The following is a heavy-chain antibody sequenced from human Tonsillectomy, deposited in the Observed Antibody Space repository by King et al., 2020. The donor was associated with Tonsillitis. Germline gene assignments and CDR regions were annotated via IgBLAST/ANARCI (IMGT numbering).Heavy chain of an antibody. D-gene: IGHD3-22*01. CDR2: IYWDDDK. J-gene: IGHJ5*02. CDR1: GFSLSTSGVG. V-gene: IGHV2-5*02. CDR3: AHAPYYYDTSGYYFNLFDP. Sequence: ITLQESGPTLVKPTQTLTLTCTFSGFSLSTSGVGVGWIRQPPGEALEWLALIYWDDDKYYSPSLKSRLTITKETSKNQLSLTMTHVDPVDTATYYCAHAPYYYDTSGYYFNLFDPWGQGTLVTVSS.